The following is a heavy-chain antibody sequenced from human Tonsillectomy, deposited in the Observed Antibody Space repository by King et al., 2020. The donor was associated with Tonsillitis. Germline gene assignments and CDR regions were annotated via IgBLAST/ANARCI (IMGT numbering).Heavy chain of an antibody. CDR1: GFTFNNAW. CDR2: IKGKIDGGTT. V-gene: IGHV3-15*01. J-gene: IGHJ4*02. Sequence: VQLVESGGGLVRPGGSVRLSCAASGFTFNNAWMSWVRQAPGKGLEWVGLIKGKIDGGTTDYATPVKGRITISRDDSKNTLYLQMNSLRTDDTAVYYCTTLGYFFQSSDYWGQGTLVSVSS. D-gene: IGHD3-16*01. CDR3: TTLGYFFQSSDY.